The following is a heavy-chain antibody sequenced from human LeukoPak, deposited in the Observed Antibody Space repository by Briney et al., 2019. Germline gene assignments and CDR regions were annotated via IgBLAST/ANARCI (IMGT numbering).Heavy chain of an antibody. CDR3: AKGYRTGRWLPLDY. CDR2: ISWNSGSI. Sequence: GGSLRLSCAASGFTFNNYGMHWVRQAPAKGLEWVSGISWNSGSIAYADSVKGRFTISRDNAKNSLYLQMNSLRAEDTALYYCAKGYRTGRWLPLDYWGQGTLVTVSS. J-gene: IGHJ4*02. D-gene: IGHD5-24*01. V-gene: IGHV3-9*01. CDR1: GFTFNNYG.